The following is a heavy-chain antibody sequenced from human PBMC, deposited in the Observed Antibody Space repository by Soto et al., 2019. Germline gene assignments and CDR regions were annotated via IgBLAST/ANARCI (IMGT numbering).Heavy chain of an antibody. CDR1: GYSFTSYW. V-gene: IGHV5-10-1*01. Sequence: PGESLKISCKGSGYSFTSYWISWVRQMPGKGLEWMGRIDPSDSYTNYSPSFQGHVTISADKSISTAYLQWSSLKASDTAMYYCAKSTPGDPDYWGQGTLVTVSS. J-gene: IGHJ4*02. CDR2: IDPSDSYT. CDR3: AKSTPGDPDY. D-gene: IGHD2-2*01.